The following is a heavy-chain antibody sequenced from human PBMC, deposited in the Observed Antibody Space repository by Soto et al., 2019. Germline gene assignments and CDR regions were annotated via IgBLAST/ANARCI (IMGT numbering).Heavy chain of an antibody. V-gene: IGHV1-2*04. CDR3: ARDRRQWPRVYYYYGMDV. Sequence: ASVKVSCKASGYTFTGYYMHWVRQAPGQGLEWMGWINPNSGGTNYAQKFQGWVTMTRDTSISTAYMELSRLRSDDTAVYYCARDRRQWPRVYYYYGMDVWGQGTTVTSP. J-gene: IGHJ6*02. CDR2: INPNSGGT. D-gene: IGHD6-19*01. CDR1: GYTFTGYY.